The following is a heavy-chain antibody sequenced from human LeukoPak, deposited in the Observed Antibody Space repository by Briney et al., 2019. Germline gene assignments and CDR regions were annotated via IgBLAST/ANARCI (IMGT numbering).Heavy chain of an antibody. CDR1: GFTFSNYW. CDR3: ARDFSPGEAGRYYYDAFDI. CDR2: INEDGSVK. D-gene: IGHD3-22*01. J-gene: IGHJ3*02. V-gene: IGHV3-7*01. Sequence: GGSLRLSCAVSGFTFSNYWMTWVRQTPGQGLEWVANINEDGSVKYYLDSGKGRFTISRDNAKNSLYLQMNTLRADDTAVYYCARDFSPGEAGRYYYDAFDIWGQGTMVTVSS.